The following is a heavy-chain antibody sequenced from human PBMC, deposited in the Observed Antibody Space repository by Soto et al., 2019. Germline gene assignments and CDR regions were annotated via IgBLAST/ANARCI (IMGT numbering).Heavy chain of an antibody. CDR3: ARDLPPVDY. Sequence: QIQLVQSGAEVKKPGASVKVSCKASGYTFSSYHITWVRQAPGQGLEWMGWIRAYNGNTNSAQNLQGRVTMTTDPSTSTAYMELRSLRSDDTAVYYCARDLPPVDYWGQGTLVTVSS. CDR2: IRAYNGNT. J-gene: IGHJ4*02. V-gene: IGHV1-18*01. CDR1: GYTFSSYH.